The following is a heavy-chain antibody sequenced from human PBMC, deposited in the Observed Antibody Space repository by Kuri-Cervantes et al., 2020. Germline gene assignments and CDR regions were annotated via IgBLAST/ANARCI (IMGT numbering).Heavy chain of an antibody. CDR1: GFTFSSYG. Sequence: GESLKISCAASGFTFSSYGMHWVRQAPGKGLEWVAVIWYDGSNKYYADSVKGRFTISRDNSKNTLYLQMNSLRAEDTAVYYCASNGYGDPFDYWGQGTLVTVSS. J-gene: IGHJ4*02. V-gene: IGHV3-33*01. CDR2: IWYDGSNK. CDR3: ASNGYGDPFDY. D-gene: IGHD4-17*01.